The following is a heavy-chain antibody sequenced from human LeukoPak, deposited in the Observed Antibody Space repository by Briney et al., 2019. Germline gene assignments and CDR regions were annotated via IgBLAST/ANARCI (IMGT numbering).Heavy chain of an antibody. CDR3: AGSNFDWYFDL. Sequence: PSETLSLTCTVSGGSISSYYWSWIRQPPGKGLEWIGYIYYSGSTNYNPSLKSRVTISVDTSKNQFSLKLTSVTAADTAVYYCAGSNFDWYFDLWGRGTLVTVSS. D-gene: IGHD4/OR15-4a*01. J-gene: IGHJ2*01. CDR2: IYYSGST. V-gene: IGHV4-59*01. CDR1: GGSISSYY.